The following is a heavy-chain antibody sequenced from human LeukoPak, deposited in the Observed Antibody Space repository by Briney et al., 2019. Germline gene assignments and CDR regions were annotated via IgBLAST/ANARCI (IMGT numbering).Heavy chain of an antibody. J-gene: IGHJ5*02. CDR2: ITGTSTYI. D-gene: IGHD3-10*01. CDR3: AREYGFGSGSYYP. Sequence: GGSLRLSCAASGFTFSIYSMNWVRQAPGKGLEWVSSITGTSTYIYYADSVKGRFTISRDNAKNSLYLQMNSLRAEDTAVYYCAREYGFGSGSYYPWGQGTLVIVSS. V-gene: IGHV3-21*01. CDR1: GFTFSIYS.